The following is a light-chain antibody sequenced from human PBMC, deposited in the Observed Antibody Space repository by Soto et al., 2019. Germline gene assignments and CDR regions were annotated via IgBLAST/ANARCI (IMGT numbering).Light chain of an antibody. CDR3: CSYSSSTTDVL. J-gene: IGLJ2*01. V-gene: IGLV2-23*02. CDR2: EVS. CDR1: NSDVGSDKY. Sequence: QPASVSGSPGQSIAISCSGTNSDVGSDKYVSWFQQHPGKAPKLMIYEVSKRPSGVSDRFSGSKSGNTASLTISGLQAEDEGYYYCCSYSSSTTDVLFGGGTQLTVL.